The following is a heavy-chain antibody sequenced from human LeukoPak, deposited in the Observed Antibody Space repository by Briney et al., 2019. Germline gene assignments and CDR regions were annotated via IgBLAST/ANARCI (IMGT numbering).Heavy chain of an antibody. CDR2: ISYDGSNK. J-gene: IGHJ4*01. D-gene: IGHD5-18*01. CDR3: AKDLSAEDTVPDS. V-gene: IGHV3-30-3*01. CDR1: GFTFSSYA. Sequence: GGSLRLSCAASGFTFSSYAMHWVRQAPGKGLEWVAVISYDGSNKYYADSVKGRFTISRDNSKNTLYLRMNSLRADDTAVYYCAKDLSAEDTVPDSWGHGTLVAVSS.